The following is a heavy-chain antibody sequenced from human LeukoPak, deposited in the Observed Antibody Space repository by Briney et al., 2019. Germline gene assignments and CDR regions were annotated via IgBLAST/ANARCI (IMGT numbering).Heavy chain of an antibody. CDR1: GYTFTSYD. J-gene: IGHJ3*02. CDR3: ARTRFGMAAAGTDAFDI. Sequence: ASVKVSCKASGYTFTSYDINWVRQATGQGLEWMGWMNPNSGNTGYAQKFQGRVTMTRNTSISTAYMELSSLRSEDTAVYYCARTRFGMAAAGTDAFDIWGQGTMVTVSS. V-gene: IGHV1-8*01. CDR2: MNPNSGNT. D-gene: IGHD6-13*01.